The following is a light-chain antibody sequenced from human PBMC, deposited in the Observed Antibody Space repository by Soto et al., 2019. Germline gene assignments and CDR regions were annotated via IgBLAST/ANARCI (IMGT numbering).Light chain of an antibody. CDR1: QGISSW. CDR2: AAS. V-gene: IGKV1-12*01. J-gene: IGKJ4*01. CDR3: QQTTSFPLT. Sequence: DIQMPQSPSFVSASVGDRVPITCRASQGISSWLAWYQHKPGRAPKLLIHAASSLESGVPSRFSGSGSGTDFTLIISSLQPEDFATYYCQQTTSFPLTFGGGTKVEIK.